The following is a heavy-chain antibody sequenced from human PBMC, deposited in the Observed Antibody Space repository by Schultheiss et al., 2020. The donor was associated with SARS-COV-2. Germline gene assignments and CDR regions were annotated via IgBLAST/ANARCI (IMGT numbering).Heavy chain of an antibody. J-gene: IGHJ4*02. V-gene: IGHV1-69*04. CDR2: IIPILGIA. Sequence: SVKVSCKASGYTFTSYGISWVRQAPGQGLEWMGRIIPILGIANYAQKFQGRVTITADKSTSTAYMELSSLRSEDTAVYYCARELRGQWLIDYWGQGTLVTVSS. D-gene: IGHD6-19*01. CDR1: GYTFTSYG. CDR3: ARELRGQWLIDY.